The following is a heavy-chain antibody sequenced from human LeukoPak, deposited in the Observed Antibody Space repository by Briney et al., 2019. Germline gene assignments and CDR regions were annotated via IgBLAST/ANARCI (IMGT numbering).Heavy chain of an antibody. CDR3: ARDRNTKNIVVVPAAI. Sequence: GGSLRLSCAASGFTFSSYSMNWVRQAPGKGLEWVSSISSSSYIYYADSVKGRFTISRDNAKNSLYLQMNSLRAEDTAVYYCARDRNTKNIVVVPAAIWGQGTLVTVSS. J-gene: IGHJ4*02. CDR2: ISSSSYI. D-gene: IGHD2-2*02. CDR1: GFTFSSYS. V-gene: IGHV3-21*01.